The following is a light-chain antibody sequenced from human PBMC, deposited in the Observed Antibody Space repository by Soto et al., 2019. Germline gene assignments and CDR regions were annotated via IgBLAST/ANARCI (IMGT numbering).Light chain of an antibody. CDR1: SSNIGRDT. J-gene: IGLJ3*02. V-gene: IGLV1-44*01. CDR3: ASWDGSLHGWV. Sequence: QSVLTQSHSASGTPGQRVTISCSGGSSNIGRDTVNWYQQLPGTAPKLLIYSNNQRPSGVPDRFSCSKSGTSASLAISGLQSEDEADYYCASWDGSLHGWVFCGGTKLTVL. CDR2: SNN.